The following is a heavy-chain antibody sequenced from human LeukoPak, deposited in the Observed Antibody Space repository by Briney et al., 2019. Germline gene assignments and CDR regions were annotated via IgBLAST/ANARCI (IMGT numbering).Heavy chain of an antibody. CDR3: ARELVAGPLTYYYYGMDV. V-gene: IGHV3-7*01. Sequence: GGSLRLSCAASGFTFSSYWMSWVRQAPGKGLEWVANIKQDGSEKYYVDSVKGRFTISRDNAKNSLYLQMNSLRAEDTAVYYCARELVAGPLTYYYYGMDVWGQGTTVTVSS. CDR2: IKQDGSEK. D-gene: IGHD6-19*01. CDR1: GFTFSSYW. J-gene: IGHJ6*02.